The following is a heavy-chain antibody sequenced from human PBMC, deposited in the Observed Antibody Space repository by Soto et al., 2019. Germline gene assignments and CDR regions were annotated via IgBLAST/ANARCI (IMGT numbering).Heavy chain of an antibody. CDR1: GFTFSSYA. Sequence: GGSLRLSCAASGFTFSSYAMSWVRQAPGKGLEWVSAISGSGGSTYYAASVKGRFTISRDNSKNTLYLQMNSLRADDAAVFYCAKSVAASYYYYCMDVWGHGTMVTVSS. V-gene: IGHV3-23*01. D-gene: IGHD6-19*01. CDR3: AKSVAASYYYYCMDV. CDR2: ISGSGGST. J-gene: IGHJ6*02.